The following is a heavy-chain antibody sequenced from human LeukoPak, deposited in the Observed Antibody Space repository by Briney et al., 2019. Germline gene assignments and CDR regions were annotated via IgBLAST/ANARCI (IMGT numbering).Heavy chain of an antibody. CDR1: GGSISSYY. CDR2: IYYSGST. V-gene: IGHV4-59*01. J-gene: IGHJ3*02. Sequence: SETLSLTCTVSGGSISSYYWSWIRQPPGKGLEWIGYIYYSGSTNYNPSLTSRVTISVETSKNKFSLTMSSVTAADTAVYYCARAKEELLWFGESPPDAFDIWGQGTMVTVSS. D-gene: IGHD3-10*01. CDR3: ARAKEELLWFGESPPDAFDI.